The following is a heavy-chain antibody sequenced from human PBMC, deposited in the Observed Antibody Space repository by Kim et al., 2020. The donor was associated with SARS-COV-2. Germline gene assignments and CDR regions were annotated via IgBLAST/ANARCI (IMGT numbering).Heavy chain of an antibody. J-gene: IGHJ6*03. CDR2: ISAYNGNT. V-gene: IGHV1-18*01. D-gene: IGHD4-4*01. CDR3: GVTTYYYYYMDV. CDR1: GYTFTSYG. Sequence: ASVKVSCKASGYTFTSYGISWVRQAPGQGFEWMGWISAYNGNTNYAQKLQGRVTMTTDTSTSTAYMELRSLRSDDTAVYYCGVTTYYYYYMDVWGKGTTVTVSS.